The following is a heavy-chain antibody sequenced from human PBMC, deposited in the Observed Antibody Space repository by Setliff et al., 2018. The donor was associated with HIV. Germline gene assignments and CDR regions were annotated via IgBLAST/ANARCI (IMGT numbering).Heavy chain of an antibody. CDR1: GESFNTYF. CDR2: INHSGGT. D-gene: IGHD3-10*01. CDR3: ARDYYDDTYYSPGIYYLYYMDV. J-gene: IGHJ6*03. Sequence: PSETLSLTCAVYGESFNTYFWSWIRQPPGKGLEWIGEINHSGGTTYSSHPSLKSRVTILVDTSKNQFSLKLSSVTAADTAVYYCARDYYDDTYYSPGIYYLYYMDVWGKGTTVTVSS. V-gene: IGHV4-34*01.